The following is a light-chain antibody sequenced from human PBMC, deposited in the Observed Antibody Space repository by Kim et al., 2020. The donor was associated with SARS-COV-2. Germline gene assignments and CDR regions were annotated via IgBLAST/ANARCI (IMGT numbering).Light chain of an antibody. CDR3: QQYDNWPPDT. V-gene: IGKV3-15*01. Sequence: VSPGERATLSCRASQSVNSNLAWYQQKPGQAPRLLIYGASTRATDIPDRFSGSGSGTEFTLIISNLHSEDIAVYYCQQYDNWPPDTFGQGTKLEI. J-gene: IGKJ2*01. CDR2: GAS. CDR1: QSVNSN.